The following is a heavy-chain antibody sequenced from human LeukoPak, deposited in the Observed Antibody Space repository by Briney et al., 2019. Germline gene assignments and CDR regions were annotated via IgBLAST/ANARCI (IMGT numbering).Heavy chain of an antibody. J-gene: IGHJ4*02. CDR1: GGSISSYY. Sequence: PSETLSLTCTVSGGSISSYYWSWIRQPPGKGLEWIGYIYYRGSTNYNPSLKSRVTISVDTSKNQFSLKLSSATAADTAVYYCARVHIAAAGPYYFDYWGQGTLVTVSS. D-gene: IGHD6-13*01. CDR3: ARVHIAAAGPYYFDY. V-gene: IGHV4-59*01. CDR2: IYYRGST.